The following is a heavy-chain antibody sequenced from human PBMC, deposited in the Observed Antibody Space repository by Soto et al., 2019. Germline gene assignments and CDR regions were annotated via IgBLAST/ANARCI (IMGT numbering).Heavy chain of an antibody. CDR2: IHYNGNT. J-gene: IGHJ4*02. V-gene: IGHV4-59*01. CDR3: AREGNLGKWIQPLDS. D-gene: IGHD2-2*03. Sequence: PSETLSLTCTVSGDSISAYSWSWVRQPPGKGLEWIGNIHYNGNTKYNPPLKSRVSMSVDTSKNQFSLRLISVTAADTAKYFCAREGNLGKWIQPLDSWGQGTLVTVSS. CDR1: GDSISAYS.